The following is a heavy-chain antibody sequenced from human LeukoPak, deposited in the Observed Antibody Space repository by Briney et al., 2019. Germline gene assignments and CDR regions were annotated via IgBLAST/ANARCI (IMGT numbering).Heavy chain of an antibody. CDR3: ARVRSVAGLLDYMDV. D-gene: IGHD6-19*01. J-gene: IGHJ6*03. V-gene: IGHV3-48*03. CDR2: ISSSGSTI. Sequence: GGSLRLSCAASGFTFSSYEMNWVRQAPGKGLEWVSYISSSGSTIYYADSVKGRFTISRDNAKNSLYLQMNSLRAEDTAVYYCARVRSVAGLLDYMDVWGKGTTVTVSS. CDR1: GFTFSSYE.